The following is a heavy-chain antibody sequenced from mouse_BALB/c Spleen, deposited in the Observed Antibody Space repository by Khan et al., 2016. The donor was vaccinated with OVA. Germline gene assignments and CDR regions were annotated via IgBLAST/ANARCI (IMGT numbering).Heavy chain of an antibody. Sequence: VQLQQSGAELVKPGASVKLSCTASGFNIKDSYIHWVKQRPEQGLEWIGRIAPANGKTEYDPKFQGKATITADTSSNTSYLQLSSLTSEDSAVDYCVHPSYDPRYFEVGGAGTTVTVSS. V-gene: IGHV14-3*02. CDR3: VHPSYDPRYFEV. D-gene: IGHD2-3*01. CDR1: GFNIKDSY. J-gene: IGHJ1*01. CDR2: IAPANGKT.